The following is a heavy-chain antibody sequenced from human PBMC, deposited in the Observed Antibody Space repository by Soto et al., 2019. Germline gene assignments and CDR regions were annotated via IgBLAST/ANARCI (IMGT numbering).Heavy chain of an antibody. CDR3: AKSGAVLRYFDWLDWFDYYYGMDV. CDR1: GFTFSSYA. CDR2: ISYDGSNK. J-gene: IGHJ6*02. D-gene: IGHD3-9*01. Sequence: PGASLRLSCAASGFTFSSYAMHWVRQAPGKGLEWVAFISYDGSNKYYADSVKGRFTISRDNSKNTLYLQMNSLRAEDTAVYYCAKSGAVLRYFDWLDWFDYYYGMDVWGQGTTVTVSS. V-gene: IGHV3-30-3*02.